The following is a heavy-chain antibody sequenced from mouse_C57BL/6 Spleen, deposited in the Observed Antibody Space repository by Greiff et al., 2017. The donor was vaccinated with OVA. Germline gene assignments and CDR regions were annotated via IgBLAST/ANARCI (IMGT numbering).Heavy chain of an antibody. D-gene: IGHD1-1*01. CDR3: ARRAPLYYGSSYAMDY. J-gene: IGHJ4*01. CDR2: INPSNGGT. CDR1: GYTFTSYW. Sequence: QVQLKQSGTELVKPGASVKLSCKASGYTFTSYWMHWVKQRPGQGLEWIGNINPSNGGTNYNEKFKSKATLTVDKSSSTAYMQLSSLTSEDSAVYYCARRAPLYYGSSYAMDYWGQGTSVTVSS. V-gene: IGHV1-53*01.